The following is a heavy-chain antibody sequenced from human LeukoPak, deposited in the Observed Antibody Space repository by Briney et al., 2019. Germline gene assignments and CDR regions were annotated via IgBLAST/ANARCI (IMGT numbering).Heavy chain of an antibody. CDR2: MNPNSGNT. J-gene: IGHJ4*02. D-gene: IGHD5-12*01. Sequence: ASVKVSCKASGYTFTSYDINWVRQATGQGLEWMGWMNPNSGNTGYAQKFQGRVTITRNTSISTAFMELSSLRSEDTAVYYCATAQGGFLYYFDYWGQGTLVTVSS. CDR3: ATAQGGFLYYFDY. V-gene: IGHV1-8*03. CDR1: GYTFTSYD.